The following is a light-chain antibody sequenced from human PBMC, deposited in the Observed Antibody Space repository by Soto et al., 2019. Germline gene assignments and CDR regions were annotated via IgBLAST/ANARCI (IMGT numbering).Light chain of an antibody. CDR3: QQYNGYWT. CDR2: EAS. J-gene: IGKJ1*01. CDR1: QSISGS. Sequence: GDRVTITCRASQSISGSLAWYQQKPGKAPKLLIYEASNLKSGVPSRFSGSGSGTEYTLTTSSLQPDDSASYYCQQYNGYWTFGQGTRVEIK. V-gene: IGKV1-5*03.